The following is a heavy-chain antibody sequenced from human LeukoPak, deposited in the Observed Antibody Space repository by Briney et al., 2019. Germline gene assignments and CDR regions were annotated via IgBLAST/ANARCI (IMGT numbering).Heavy chain of an antibody. CDR1: GFTVSTDY. J-gene: IGHJ4*02. CDR2: IYSDGRT. Sequence: GGSQRLSCAVSGFTVSTDYMSWVRQAPGKGLEWVSIIYSDGRTHYTDSVKGRFSISRDHSNNTLYLQMNSLRAEDTAMYFCARDLHGSGMDDWGQGTLVSVSS. V-gene: IGHV3-53*01. CDR3: ARDLHGSGMDD. D-gene: IGHD3-10*01.